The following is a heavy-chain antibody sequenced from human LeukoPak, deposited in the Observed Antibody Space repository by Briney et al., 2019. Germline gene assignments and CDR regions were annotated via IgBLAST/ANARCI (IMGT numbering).Heavy chain of an antibody. V-gene: IGHV3-53*01. D-gene: IGHD4/OR15-4a*01. Sequence: AGGSLRLSCAASGFTVSSNYMSWVRQAPGKGLEWVSFIYSGGSTHYSDSVKGRFTISRDNSKYTLYLQMNSLRAEDTAVYYCARRAGAYSHPYDYWGQGTLVTVSS. CDR2: IYSGGST. J-gene: IGHJ4*02. CDR3: ARRAGAYSHPYDY. CDR1: GFTVSSNY.